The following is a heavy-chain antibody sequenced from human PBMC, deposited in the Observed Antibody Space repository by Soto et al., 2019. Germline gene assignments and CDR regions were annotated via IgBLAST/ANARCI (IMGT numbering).Heavy chain of an antibody. D-gene: IGHD3-22*01. CDR1: GGSISSGDYY. CDR2: IYYSGST. Sequence: SETLSLTCTVSGGSISSGDYYWSWIRQPPGKGLEWIGYIYYSGSTYYNPSLKSRVTISVDTSKNQFSLKLSSVTAADTAVYYCARSNYYDSSGSSDYWGQGTLVTVSS. CDR3: ARSNYYDSSGSSDY. V-gene: IGHV4-30-4*01. J-gene: IGHJ4*02.